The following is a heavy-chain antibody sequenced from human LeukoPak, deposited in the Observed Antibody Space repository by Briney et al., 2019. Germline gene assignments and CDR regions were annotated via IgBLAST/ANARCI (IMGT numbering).Heavy chain of an antibody. Sequence: PGGSLRLSCAASGFTFSSYAMSWVRQAPGKGLEWVSAISGSGGSTYYADSVKGRFTISRDNSKNTLYLQMNSLRSDDTAVYYCARGVGIAVAGPGLVDYWGQGTLVTVSS. V-gene: IGHV3-23*01. J-gene: IGHJ4*02. D-gene: IGHD6-19*01. CDR3: ARGVGIAVAGPGLVDY. CDR2: ISGSGGST. CDR1: GFTFSSYA.